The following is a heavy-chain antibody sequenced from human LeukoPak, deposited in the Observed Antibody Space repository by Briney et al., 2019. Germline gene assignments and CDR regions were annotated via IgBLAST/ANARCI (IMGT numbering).Heavy chain of an antibody. V-gene: IGHV3-23*01. CDR1: GFTFSSYA. J-gene: IGHJ4*02. CDR2: ISGRGGST. CDR3: ANTNSGWYYFDY. Sequence: PGGSLRLSCAASGFTFSSYAMSWVRQAPGKGLEWVSAISGRGGSTYYADSVKGRFTISRDNSKNTLYLQMNSLRAEDTAVYYCANTNSGWYYFDYWGQGTLVTVSS. D-gene: IGHD6-19*01.